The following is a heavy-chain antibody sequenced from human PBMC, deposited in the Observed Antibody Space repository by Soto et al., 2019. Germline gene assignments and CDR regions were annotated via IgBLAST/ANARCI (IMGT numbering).Heavy chain of an antibody. V-gene: IGHV1-18*01. D-gene: IGHD6-19*01. CDR2: ISAYNGNT. J-gene: IGHJ6*02. CDR1: GYTFIKYG. Sequence: GASVKVSCKASGYTFIKYGISWVRQAPGQGLEWMGWISAYNGNTNYAQKVKGRVIMTTGTSTSTAYMELRSLRSDDTAVYYCARAPELPFSGDGMDVWGQGTKVTVSS. CDR3: ARAPELPFSGDGMDV.